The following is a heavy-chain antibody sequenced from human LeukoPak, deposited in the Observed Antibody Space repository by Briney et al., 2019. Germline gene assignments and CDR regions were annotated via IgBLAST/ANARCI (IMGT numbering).Heavy chain of an antibody. CDR3: ARDGFDSSGYYYYYMDV. D-gene: IGHD3-22*01. CDR1: GFTFSSYS. J-gene: IGHJ6*03. CDR2: ISSSSSYI. Sequence: PGGSLRPSCAASGFTFSSYSMNWVRQAPGKGLEWVSSISSSSSYIYYADSVKGRFTISRDNAKNSLYLQMNSLRAEDTAVYYCARDGFDSSGYYYYYMDVWGKGTTVTVSS. V-gene: IGHV3-21*01.